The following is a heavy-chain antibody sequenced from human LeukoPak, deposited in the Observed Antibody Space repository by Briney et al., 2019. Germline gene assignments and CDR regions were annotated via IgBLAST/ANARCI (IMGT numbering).Heavy chain of an antibody. CDR1: GGTFSSYA. CDR2: IIPIFGTA. V-gene: IGHV1-69*05. D-gene: IGHD3-16*02. J-gene: IGHJ3*02. CDR3: ARAPSLGELSLSGAFDI. Sequence: GASVKVSCKASGGTFSSYAISWVRQAPGQGLEWMGRIIPIFGTANYAQKFQGRVTITTDESTSTAYMELSSLRSEDTAVYYCARAPSLGELSLSGAFDIWGQGTMVTVSS.